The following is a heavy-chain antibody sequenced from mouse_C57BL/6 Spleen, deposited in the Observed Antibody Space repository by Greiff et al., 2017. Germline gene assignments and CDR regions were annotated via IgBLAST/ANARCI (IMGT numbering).Heavy chain of an antibody. CDR1: GYSITSGYY. Sequence: EVLLVESGPGLVKPSQSLSLTCSVTGYSITSGYYWNWIRKFPGNKLEWVGYINDDGSNNYNPFLKNRNSITGDTYKNHFSPKLNSVTTEDTATYYCARARAASWMLDYWGQGTTLTVSS. V-gene: IGHV3-6*01. J-gene: IGHJ2*01. D-gene: IGHD3-3*01. CDR3: ARARAASWMLDY. CDR2: INDDGSN.